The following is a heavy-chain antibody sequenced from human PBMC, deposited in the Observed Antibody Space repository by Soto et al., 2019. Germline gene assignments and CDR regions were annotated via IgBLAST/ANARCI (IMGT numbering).Heavy chain of an antibody. CDR1: GGSFSGYY. V-gene: IGHV4-34*01. Sequence: SETLSLTCAVYGGSFSGYYWSWIRQPPGKGLEWIGEINHSGSTNYNPSLKSRVTISVDTSKNQFSLKLSSVTAADTAVNYCARGRNDYIWGSYRYPYYYYMDVWGKGTTVS. CDR3: ARGRNDYIWGSYRYPYYYYMDV. CDR2: INHSGST. D-gene: IGHD3-16*02. J-gene: IGHJ6*03.